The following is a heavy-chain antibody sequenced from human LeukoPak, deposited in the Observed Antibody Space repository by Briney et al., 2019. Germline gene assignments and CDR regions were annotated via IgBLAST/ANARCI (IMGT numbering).Heavy chain of an antibody. CDR3: ARVGRRGYRVNNWFDP. V-gene: IGHV4-34*01. CDR1: GGSFSGYY. CDR2: INHSGST. Sequence: SETLSLTCAVYGGSFSGYYWSWIRQPPGKGLEWIGEINHSGSTNYNPSLKSRVSISVDTSKNQFSLKLSSVTAADTAVYYCARVGRRGYRVNNWFDPWGQGTLVTVSS. D-gene: IGHD5-18*01. J-gene: IGHJ5*02.